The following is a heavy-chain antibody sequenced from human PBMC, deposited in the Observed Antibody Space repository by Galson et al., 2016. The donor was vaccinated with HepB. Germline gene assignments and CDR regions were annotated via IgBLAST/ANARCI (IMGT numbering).Heavy chain of an antibody. V-gene: IGHV4-61*02. CDR2: IYTSGST. CDR1: GASISSGSYY. D-gene: IGHD5-12*01. Sequence: TLSLTCTVSGASISSGSYYWSWIRLPAGKGLEWIGRIYTSGSTNYNPPLKSRLTISVDTSKNQVSLKLSSVTAADTAVYYCARGYGGYSGYDLGITDAFDIWGQGTMVTVSS. J-gene: IGHJ3*02. CDR3: ARGYGGYSGYDLGITDAFDI.